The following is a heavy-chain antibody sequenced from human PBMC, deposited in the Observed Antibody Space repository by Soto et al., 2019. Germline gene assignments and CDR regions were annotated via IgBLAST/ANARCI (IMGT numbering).Heavy chain of an antibody. CDR1: GYNFTMYA. J-gene: IGHJ6*02. D-gene: IGHD2-21*01. CDR3: ARGERLYYAYYGMDV. Sequence: QVQLVQSGAEVKKPGASVKVSCKASGYNFTMYAMIWVRQAPGQRPEWMGWINTGNGNTKYSPKLQGRVTITRDTSASTAYMELSSLKSEDTAVYYCARGERLYYAYYGMDVWGQGSTVTFSS. CDR2: INTGNGNT. V-gene: IGHV1-3*04.